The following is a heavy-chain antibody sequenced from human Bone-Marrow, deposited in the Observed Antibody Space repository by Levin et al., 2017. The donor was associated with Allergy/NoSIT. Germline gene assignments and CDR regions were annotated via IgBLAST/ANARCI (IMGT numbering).Heavy chain of an antibody. V-gene: IGHV4-39*07. Sequence: LSQTLSLTCTVSGDSISSSNYYWGWIRQPPGKGLEWIGSIYYSGNTYYNPSLKSRLTISVDTSKNQFSLKLRSVTAADTAVYYCARAGRYDYWGQGTLVTVSS. CDR3: ARAGRYDY. D-gene: IGHD3-9*01. J-gene: IGHJ4*02. CDR2: IYYSGNT. CDR1: GDSISSSNYY.